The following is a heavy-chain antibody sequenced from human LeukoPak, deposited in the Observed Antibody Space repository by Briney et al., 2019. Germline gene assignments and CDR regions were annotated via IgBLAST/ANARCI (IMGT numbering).Heavy chain of an antibody. CDR1: GYTFTSYD. Sequence: ASVKVSCKASGYTFTSYDINWVRQATGQGLEWMGWMNPNSGNKGYAQKFQGRVTMTRNTSINTAYMELSSLRSEDTAVYYCGRWYGSGSSTDYWGPGTLVTVSS. D-gene: IGHD3-10*01. V-gene: IGHV1-8*01. CDR3: GRWYGSGSSTDY. J-gene: IGHJ4*02. CDR2: MNPNSGNK.